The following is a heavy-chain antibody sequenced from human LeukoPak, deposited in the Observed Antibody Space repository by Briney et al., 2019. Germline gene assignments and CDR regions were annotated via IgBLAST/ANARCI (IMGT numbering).Heavy chain of an antibody. J-gene: IGHJ5*02. CDR1: GFNFSNYA. V-gene: IGHV3-23*01. CDR2: VSARGDDT. Sequence: GGSLRLSCAASGFNFSNYAMSWVRQTPGKGLEWVSAVSARGDDTFYADSVKGRFTISRDNSKNTLYLQMNSLRAEDTAVYYCAKSDSGYYNWFDPWGQGTLVTVSS. D-gene: IGHD3-22*01. CDR3: AKSDSGYYNWFDP.